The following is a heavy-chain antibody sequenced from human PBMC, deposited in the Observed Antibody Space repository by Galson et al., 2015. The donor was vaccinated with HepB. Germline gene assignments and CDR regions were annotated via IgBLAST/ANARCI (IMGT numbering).Heavy chain of an antibody. CDR3: AREANFYENSCSYSVYFDF. V-gene: IGHV1-18*04. Sequence: SVKVSCKAFGYSFSTYGIRWVRQAPGQGLEWMGWISAYNGHTSPAHKFQGRVSLTTDTSTSTAYMELRSLRYDDTAVYYCAREANFYENSCSYSVYFDFWGQGTPLTVSS. J-gene: IGHJ4*02. CDR2: ISAYNGHT. CDR1: GYSFSTYG. D-gene: IGHD3-22*01.